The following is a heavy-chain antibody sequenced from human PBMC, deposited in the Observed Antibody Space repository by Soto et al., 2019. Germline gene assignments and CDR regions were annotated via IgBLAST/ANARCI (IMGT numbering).Heavy chain of an antibody. CDR3: ARTSSLHGWFDP. CDR1: GFTFSSYS. Sequence: GGSLRLSCAASGFTFSSYSMNWVRQAPGKGLEWVSSISSSSSYIYYADSVKGRFTISRDNAKNSLYLQMNSLRAEDTAVYYCARTSSLHGWFDPWGQGTLVTVSS. D-gene: IGHD4-4*01. J-gene: IGHJ5*02. V-gene: IGHV3-21*01. CDR2: ISSSSSYI.